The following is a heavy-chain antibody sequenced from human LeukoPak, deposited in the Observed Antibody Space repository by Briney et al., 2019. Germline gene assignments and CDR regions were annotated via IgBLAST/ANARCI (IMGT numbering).Heavy chain of an antibody. J-gene: IGHJ6*03. V-gene: IGHV3-23*01. CDR3: ASIAAAPYNYYYYYMDV. Sequence: GGSLRLSCAASGFTFSSYAMSWVRQAPGKGLEWVSGISGSGGSTYYADSVKGRFTISRDNTKNTLYLQMNSLRAEDTAVYYCASIAAAPYNYYYYYMDVWGKGTTVTISS. D-gene: IGHD6-13*01. CDR1: GFTFSSYA. CDR2: ISGSGGST.